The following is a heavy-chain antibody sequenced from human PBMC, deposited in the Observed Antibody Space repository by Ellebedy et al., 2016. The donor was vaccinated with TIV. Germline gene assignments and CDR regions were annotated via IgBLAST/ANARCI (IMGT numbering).Heavy chain of an antibody. D-gene: IGHD3-3*01. CDR1: GYTFSSYG. CDR3: ARMNDFWSGYHYYFDY. V-gene: IGHV1-18*01. J-gene: IGHJ4*02. CDR2: ISAYNDNT. Sequence: AASVKVSCKASGYTFSSYGISWVRQAPGQGLEWMGWISAYNDNTNYAQKFQGRVTMTTDTSTSTVYMELRSLRSDDTAVFYCARMNDFWSGYHYYFDYWGQGTLVTVSS.